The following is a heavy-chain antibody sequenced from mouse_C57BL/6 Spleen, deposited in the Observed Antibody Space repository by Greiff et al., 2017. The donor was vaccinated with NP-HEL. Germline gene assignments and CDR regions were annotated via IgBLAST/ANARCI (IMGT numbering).Heavy chain of an antibody. J-gene: IGHJ3*01. CDR2: IYPGDGDT. V-gene: IGHV1-80*01. CDR1: GYAFSSYW. D-gene: IGHD3-2*02. CDR3: ARGDGSSGFWFAY. Sequence: QVQLQHSGAELVKPGASVKISCKASGYAFSSYWMNWVKQRPGKGLEWIGQIYPGDGDTNYNGKFKGKATLTADKSSSTAYMQLSSLTSEDSAVYFCARGDGSSGFWFAYWGQGTLVTVSA.